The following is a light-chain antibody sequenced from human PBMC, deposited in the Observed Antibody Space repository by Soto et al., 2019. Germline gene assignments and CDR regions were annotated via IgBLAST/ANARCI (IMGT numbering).Light chain of an antibody. CDR2: DVS. J-gene: IGLJ1*01. CDR1: SSDVAGSNY. Sequence: QSVLTQPASVSGSPGQSITISCTVTSSDVAGSNYVSWYQQLPGNTPKLMIYDVSDRPSGVSNRFSGSKSGNTASLTISALQAEDEADYDCSSYTSSSPTLLGTGIKVAVL. CDR3: SSYTSSSPTL. V-gene: IGLV2-14*01.